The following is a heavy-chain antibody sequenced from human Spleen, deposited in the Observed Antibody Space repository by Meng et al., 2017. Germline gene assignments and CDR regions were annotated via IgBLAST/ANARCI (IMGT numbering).Heavy chain of an antibody. CDR1: GFTFSNYV. CDR2: ISDSGSGT. Sequence: GESLKISCAASGFTFSNYVMNWVRQAPGKGLEWVSAISDSGSGTYYADSVKGRFVISRDTSKNTLFLQLNSLRAEDTAVYYCVKEKFSAWGQGTLVTVSS. CDR3: VKEKFSA. V-gene: IGHV3-23*01. J-gene: IGHJ5*02.